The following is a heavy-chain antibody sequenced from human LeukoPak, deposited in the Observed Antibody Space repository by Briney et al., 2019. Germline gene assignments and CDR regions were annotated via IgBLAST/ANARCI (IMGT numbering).Heavy chain of an antibody. Sequence: ASVKVSCTISGSSLTELSLYWVRQAPGKGLEWMGGFDVIDAKTFYAQKFQGRVTMTEDSSTDTAYMELSSLRSDDTAFYYCAAGRPYSLLDYWGQGTLLTVSS. CDR1: GSSLTELS. V-gene: IGHV1-24*01. J-gene: IGHJ4*02. D-gene: IGHD5-18*01. CDR3: AAGRPYSLLDY. CDR2: FDVIDAKT.